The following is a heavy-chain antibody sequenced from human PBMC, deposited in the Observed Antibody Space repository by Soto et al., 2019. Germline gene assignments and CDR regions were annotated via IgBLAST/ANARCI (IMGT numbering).Heavy chain of an antibody. CDR2: INHSGST. J-gene: IGHJ5*02. CDR3: ARGPGSGWYRDWFDP. CDR1: GGSFSGYY. D-gene: IGHD6-19*01. Sequence: TSETLSLTCAVYGGSFSGYYWSWIRQPPGKGLEWIGEINHSGSTNYNPSLKSRVTISVDTSKNQFSLKLSSVTAADTAVYYCARGPGSGWYRDWFDPWGQGTLVTVS. V-gene: IGHV4-34*01.